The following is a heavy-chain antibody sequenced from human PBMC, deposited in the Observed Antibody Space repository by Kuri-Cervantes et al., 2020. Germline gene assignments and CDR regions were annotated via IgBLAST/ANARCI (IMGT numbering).Heavy chain of an antibody. CDR3: ARAQKYSYGWGNYYYYGKDV. CDR1: GFTFSSYA. V-gene: IGHV3-30-3*01. CDR2: ISYDGSNK. Sequence: GGSLRLSCAASGFTFSSYAMHWVRQAPGKGLEWVAVISYDGSNKYYADSVKGRFTISRDNSKNTLYLQMNSLRAEDTAVYYCARAQKYSYGWGNYYYYGKDVWGQGTTVTVSS. D-gene: IGHD5-18*01. J-gene: IGHJ6*02.